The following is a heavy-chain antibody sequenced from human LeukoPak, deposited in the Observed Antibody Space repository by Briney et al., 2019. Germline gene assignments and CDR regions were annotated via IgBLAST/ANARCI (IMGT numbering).Heavy chain of an antibody. V-gene: IGHV4-34*01. CDR3: ARGGYSSFEADP. J-gene: IGHJ5*02. D-gene: IGHD6-19*01. CDR2: INRSGST. CDR1: GGSFSAYY. Sequence: SETLSLTCAVYGGSFSAYYWSWLRQPPGKRLEWIGEINRSGSTNYSPSLRGRVTISVDTSKNQFSLKLSSVTAADAAVYYCARGGYSSFEADPWGQGTLVTVSS.